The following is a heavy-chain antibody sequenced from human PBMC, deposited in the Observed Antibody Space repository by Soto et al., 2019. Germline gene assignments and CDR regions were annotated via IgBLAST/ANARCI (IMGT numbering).Heavy chain of an antibody. J-gene: IGHJ4*02. D-gene: IGHD3-16*01. V-gene: IGHV1-18*01. CDR1: GYTFTSYG. CDR3: ARERPDYGDFDY. Sequence: ASVKVSCKASGYTFTSYGISWVRQAPGQGLEWMGWISAYNGNTNYAQKLQGRVTMTTDTSTSTAYMELRSLRSDDTAVYYCARERPDYGDFDYWGQGXLVTVSS. CDR2: ISAYNGNT.